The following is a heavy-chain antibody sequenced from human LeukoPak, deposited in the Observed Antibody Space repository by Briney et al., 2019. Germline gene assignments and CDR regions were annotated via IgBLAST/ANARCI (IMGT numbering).Heavy chain of an antibody. Sequence: SETLSLTCAVYGGSFSGYYWSWIRQPPGKGLEWIGEINHSGSTNYNPSLKSRVTISVDTSKNQFSLKLSSVTAADTAVYYCARQIKYYDILTGYYRGPVDYWGQGTLVTVSS. V-gene: IGHV4-34*01. J-gene: IGHJ4*02. D-gene: IGHD3-9*01. CDR2: INHSGST. CDR1: GGSFSGYY. CDR3: ARQIKYYDILTGYYRGPVDY.